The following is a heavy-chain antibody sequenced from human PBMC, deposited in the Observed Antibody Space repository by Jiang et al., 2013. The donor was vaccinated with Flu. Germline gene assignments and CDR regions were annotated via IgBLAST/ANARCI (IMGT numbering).Heavy chain of an antibody. J-gene: IGHJ6*02. CDR1: GGSISSSSYY. CDR3: VGSESHYDFWSGYYLHYGGMDV. D-gene: IGHD3-3*01. CDR2: IYYSGST. V-gene: IGHV4-39*01. Sequence: GPGLVKPSETLSLTCTVSGGSISSSSYYWGWIRQPPGKGLEWIGSIYYSGSTYYNPSLKSRVTISVDTSKNQFSLKLSSVTAADTAVYYCVGSESHYDFWSGYYLHYGGMDVWGQGTTVTVSS.